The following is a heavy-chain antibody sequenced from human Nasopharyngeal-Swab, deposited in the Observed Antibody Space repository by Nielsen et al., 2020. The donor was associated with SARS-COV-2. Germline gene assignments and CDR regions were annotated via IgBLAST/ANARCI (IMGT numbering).Heavy chain of an antibody. CDR3: VRSSSWYYFDY. CDR1: GDSIAYSTFY. J-gene: IGHJ4*02. Sequence: SETLSLSCTASGDSIAYSTFYWGWLRQPPGKGLVWIGNIHYNGNTYQNPSLKSRLTISVDKSKNQFSLQLSSVTAADTAVYYCVRSSSWYYFDYWAQGTQVTVSS. V-gene: IGHV4-39*01. CDR2: IHYNGNT. D-gene: IGHD6-13*01.